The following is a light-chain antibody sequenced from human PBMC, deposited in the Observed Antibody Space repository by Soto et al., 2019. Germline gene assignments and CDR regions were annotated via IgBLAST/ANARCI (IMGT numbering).Light chain of an antibody. Sequence: QSVLTQPPSASRTPGQRVTISCSGSSSNIGSNTVNWYQQLPGPAPKFLIFRNNQRPSGVPNRFSGSKSGTSASLAISGLQSEDEADYYCAAWDDSLNGVVFGGGTKVTVL. V-gene: IGLV1-44*01. J-gene: IGLJ2*01. CDR3: AAWDDSLNGVV. CDR1: SSNIGSNT. CDR2: RNN.